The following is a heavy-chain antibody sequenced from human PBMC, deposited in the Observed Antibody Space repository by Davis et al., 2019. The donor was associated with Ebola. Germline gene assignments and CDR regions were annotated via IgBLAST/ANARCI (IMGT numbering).Heavy chain of an antibody. Sequence: MPSETLSLTCALYGGSFSGYYWSWIRQPPGKGLEWIGEINHSGSTNYNPSLKSRVTISVDTSKNQFSLKLSSVTAADTAVYYCARMPAVTMHHYGMDVWGQGTTVTVSS. CDR3: ARMPAVTMHHYGMDV. V-gene: IGHV4-34*01. CDR2: INHSGST. D-gene: IGHD4-11*01. CDR1: GGSFSGYY. J-gene: IGHJ6*02.